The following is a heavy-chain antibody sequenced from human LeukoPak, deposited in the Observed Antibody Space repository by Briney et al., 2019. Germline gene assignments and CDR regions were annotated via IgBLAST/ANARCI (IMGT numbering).Heavy chain of an antibody. CDR3: ARDRAWNYFDY. D-gene: IGHD3-3*01. Sequence: GGSLRLSCAPSGFTFSRHGMHWVRQAPGKGLEWVAIISNDGSRKYYAHSVEGRFTISRDNSKNTLYLQMDSLRAEDTAVYYCARDRAWNYFDYWGQGTLVTVPS. J-gene: IGHJ4*02. CDR2: ISNDGSRK. V-gene: IGHV3-30*03. CDR1: GFTFSRHG.